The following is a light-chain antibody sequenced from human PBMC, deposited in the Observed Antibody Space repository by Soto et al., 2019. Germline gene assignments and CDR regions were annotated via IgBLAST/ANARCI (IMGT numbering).Light chain of an antibody. J-gene: IGKJ4*01. CDR1: QSVSTY. CDR3: QQRSSWPLT. CDR2: YAS. Sequence: EIVLTQSPATLSLSPGERATLACRASQSVSTYLAWYQQKPGQSPRLLISYASNRATGIPAMFSGSAAGTDFTLTISSLEPEDSAVYYCQQRSSWPLTFGGGTKVDIK. V-gene: IGKV3-11*01.